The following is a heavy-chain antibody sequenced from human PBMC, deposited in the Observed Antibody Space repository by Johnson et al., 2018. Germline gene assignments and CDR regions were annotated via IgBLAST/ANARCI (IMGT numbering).Heavy chain of an antibody. CDR2: ISYDGSNK. D-gene: IGHD1-20*01. CDR3: VKDIRDNWNPGYYYGMDG. CDR1: GFTFSSYG. Sequence: QVQLQESGGGVVQPGRSLRLSCAASGFTFSSYGMHWVRQAPGKGLEWVAVISYDGSNKYYADSVKGRFTLSSDNSKTTLDLQMNSLGAEDTAVYYFVKDIRDNWNPGYYYGMDGWGQGTTVTVSS. J-gene: IGHJ6*02. V-gene: IGHV3-30*18.